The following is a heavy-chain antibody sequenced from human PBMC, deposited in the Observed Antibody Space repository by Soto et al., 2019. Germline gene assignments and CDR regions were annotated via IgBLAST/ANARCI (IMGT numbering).Heavy chain of an antibody. D-gene: IGHD3-9*01. CDR3: ARAHYDCLTGVDYYGMDV. CDR1: GYTFTNYG. CDR2: ISVYNGNT. V-gene: IGHV1-18*01. J-gene: IGHJ6*02. Sequence: VASVKVSCKASGYTFTNYGISWVRQAPGQGLEWMGWISVYNGNTNYAQKLQDRVTMTTDTSTSTAYMELRSLRSDDTAVYYCARAHYDCLTGVDYYGMDVWGQGTTVTVSS.